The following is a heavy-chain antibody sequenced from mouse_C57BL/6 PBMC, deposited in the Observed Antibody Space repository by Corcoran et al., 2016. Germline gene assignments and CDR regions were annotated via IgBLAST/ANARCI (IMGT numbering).Heavy chain of an antibody. CDR3: ARGPQIGWFAY. Sequence: QVQLKQSGAELVRPGASVKLSCKASGYTFTDYYINWVKQRPGQGLEWIARIYPGSGNTYYNEKFKGKATLTAEKSSSTAYMQLSSLTSKDSAVYFCARGPQIGWFAYWGQGTLVTVS. J-gene: IGHJ3*01. CDR2: IYPGSGNT. CDR1: GYTFTDYY. V-gene: IGHV1-76*01.